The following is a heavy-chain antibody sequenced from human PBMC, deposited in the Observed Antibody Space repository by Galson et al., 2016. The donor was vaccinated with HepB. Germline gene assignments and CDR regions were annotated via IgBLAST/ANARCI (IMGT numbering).Heavy chain of an antibody. V-gene: IGHV3-15*01. Sequence: SLRLSCAYSEFTFSSAWVSWVRQTPGTGLEWVCRIKSKTEGGTTDYAAPVQGRFTISRDDPKNTLSLQMNSLKIEDTAVYYCSTEWADYDRRNYYFDYWGLGTLVSVSS. J-gene: IGHJ4*02. CDR3: STEWADYDRRNYYFDY. CDR2: IKSKTEGGTT. D-gene: IGHD3-22*01. CDR1: EFTFSSAW.